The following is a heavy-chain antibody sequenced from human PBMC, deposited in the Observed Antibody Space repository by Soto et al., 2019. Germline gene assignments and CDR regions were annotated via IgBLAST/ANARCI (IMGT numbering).Heavy chain of an antibody. CDR1: GGSFSGYY. CDR3: ARDKITGLFDY. D-gene: IGHD2-8*02. V-gene: IGHV4-34*01. CDR2: INHSGST. J-gene: IGHJ4*02. Sequence: QVQLQQWGAGLLKPSETLSLTCAVYGGSFSGYYWTWIRQPPGTGLEWIGEINHSGSTNYNPSLKSRATIPVDPSKTQFSLKLTSVTAADPAVYYCARDKITGLFDYWGQGTLVTVSS.